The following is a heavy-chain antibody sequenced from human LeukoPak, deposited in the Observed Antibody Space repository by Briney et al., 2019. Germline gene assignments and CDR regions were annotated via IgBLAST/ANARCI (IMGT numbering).Heavy chain of an antibody. V-gene: IGHV4-31*03. J-gene: IGHJ4*02. D-gene: IGHD3-10*01. CDR3: ARDIGTMVRGVIGLGFDY. CDR1: GGSISSGGYY. CDR2: IYYSGST. Sequence: SKTLSLTCTVSGGSISSGGYYWSWIRQHPGKGLEWIGYIYYSGSTYYNPSLKSRVTISVDTSKNQFSLKLSSVTAADTAVYYCARDIGTMVRGVIGLGFDYWGQGTLVTVSS.